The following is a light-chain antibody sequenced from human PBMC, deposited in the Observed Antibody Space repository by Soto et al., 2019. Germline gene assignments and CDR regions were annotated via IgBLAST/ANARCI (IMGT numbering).Light chain of an antibody. CDR2: DVS. Sequence: QAVVTQPASVSGSPGQSITISCTGTSSDVGGYNYVSWYQQHPGKVPKLMIYDVSDRPSGVSNRFSGSKSGNTASLTISGLQAEDEADYYCSSYTPSSSYVFGTGTKLTVL. CDR1: SSDVGGYNY. CDR3: SSYTPSSSYV. J-gene: IGLJ1*01. V-gene: IGLV2-14*01.